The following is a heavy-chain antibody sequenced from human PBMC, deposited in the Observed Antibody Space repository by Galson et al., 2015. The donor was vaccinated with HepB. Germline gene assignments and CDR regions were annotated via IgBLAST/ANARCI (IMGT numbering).Heavy chain of an antibody. CDR2: IGNADDT. J-gene: IGHJ3*02. CDR3: AREGNNGGDHWLGALDI. V-gene: IGHV3-13*01. D-gene: IGHD2-21*02. Sequence: SLRLSCAASGFTFSSSEMHWVRQVSGKGLEWVSAIGNADDTYCADSVKGRFTISRENAKNSLYLQMNSLRAGDTAMYYCAREGNNGGDHWLGALDIWGQGTMVTVSS. CDR1: GFTFSSSE.